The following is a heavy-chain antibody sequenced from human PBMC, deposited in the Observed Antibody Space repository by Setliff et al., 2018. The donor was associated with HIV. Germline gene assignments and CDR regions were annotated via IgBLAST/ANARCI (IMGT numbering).Heavy chain of an antibody. CDR1: GYTFTAYY. V-gene: IGHV1-2*02. D-gene: IGHD3-22*01. CDR3: ARGPNYYDRGSYYNFDY. CDR2: INPNSGGT. Sequence: ASVKVSCKASGYTFTAYYLHWVRQAPGQGLEWMGWINPNSGGTDYAQKFRGRVTMTRDTSISTAYMGLSRLTSDDTAVYYCARGPNYYDRGSYYNFDYWGQGTLVTVSS. J-gene: IGHJ4*02.